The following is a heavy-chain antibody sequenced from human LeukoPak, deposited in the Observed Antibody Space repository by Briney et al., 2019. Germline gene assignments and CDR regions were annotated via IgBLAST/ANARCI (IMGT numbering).Heavy chain of an antibody. Sequence: GRSLRLSCAASGFTFSIYAMHWVRQAPGKGLECVAVISYDGSNKYYADSVKGRFTISRDNSKNTLYLQMNSLRAEDTAVYYCAKDERWLSDYWGQGTLVTVSS. CDR1: GFTFSIYA. J-gene: IGHJ4*02. D-gene: IGHD6-19*01. V-gene: IGHV3-30*04. CDR3: AKDERWLSDY. CDR2: ISYDGSNK.